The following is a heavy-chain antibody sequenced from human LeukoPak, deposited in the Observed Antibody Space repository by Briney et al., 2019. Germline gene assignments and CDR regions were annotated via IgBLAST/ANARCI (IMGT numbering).Heavy chain of an antibody. CDR3: AREVCSGGSCYSGY. J-gene: IGHJ4*02. Sequence: SETLSLTCTVSGGSISSYHWIWIRQPPGKGLEWIGYIHYSGSTNYNPSLKSRVTISVDTSNNQFSLKLSSVTAADTAVYYCAREVCSGGSCYSGYWGQGTLVTVSS. V-gene: IGHV4-59*01. D-gene: IGHD2-15*01. CDR2: IHYSGST. CDR1: GGSISSYH.